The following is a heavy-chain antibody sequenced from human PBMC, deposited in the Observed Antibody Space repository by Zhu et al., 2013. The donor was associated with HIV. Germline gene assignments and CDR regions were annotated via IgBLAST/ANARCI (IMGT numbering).Heavy chain of an antibody. Sequence: QVQLVQSGAEVKEPGASVKVSCKVSGYTVSEISMHWVRQAPGKGLEWMGGFEPEDVETIYAQKFQGRVTMTEDTSTDTAYMELSGLRPDDTAVYFCATETTYYYYGMDAWGQGTTVTVSS. D-gene: IGHD1-1*01. V-gene: IGHV1-24*01. J-gene: IGHJ6*02. CDR1: GYTVSEIS. CDR2: FEPEDVET. CDR3: ATETTYYYYGMDA.